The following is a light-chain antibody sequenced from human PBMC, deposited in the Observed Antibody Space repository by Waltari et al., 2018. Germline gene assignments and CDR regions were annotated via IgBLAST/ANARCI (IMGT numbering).Light chain of an antibody. CDR1: QSVASRH. CDR3: QQYGNPPRT. V-gene: IGKV3-20*01. J-gene: IGKJ1*01. CDR2: DAS. Sequence: ETVLTQSPGTLSLSPGERATLSCRASQSVASRHLAWYQQKPGQAPRLLIYDASSRATGISDRFSGSGSVTDFTLTITRLEPEDFAVYYCQQYGNPPRTFGQGTDVEIK.